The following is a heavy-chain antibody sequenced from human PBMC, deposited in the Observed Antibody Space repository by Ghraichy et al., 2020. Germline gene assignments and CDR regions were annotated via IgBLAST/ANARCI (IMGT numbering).Heavy chain of an antibody. D-gene: IGHD4-23*01. V-gene: IGHV3-30*02. Sequence: GESLNISCAASGFTFSSYGMHWVRQAPGKGLEWVAFIRYDGSNKYYADSVKGRFTISRDNSKNTLYLQMNSLRAEDTAVYYCAKAADYGGNSYYYYYMDVWGKGTTVTVSS. J-gene: IGHJ6*03. CDR1: GFTFSSYG. CDR3: AKAADYGGNSYYYYYMDV. CDR2: IRYDGSNK.